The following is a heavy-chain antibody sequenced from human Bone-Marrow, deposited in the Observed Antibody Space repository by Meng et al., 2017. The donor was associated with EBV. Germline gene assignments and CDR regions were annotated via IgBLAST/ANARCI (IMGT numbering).Heavy chain of an antibody. J-gene: IGHJ4*02. CDR1: GGNFLSYA. CDR2: IVPIFVKP. CDR3: ASDPPEFGYKSFDF. V-gene: IGHV1-69*01. D-gene: IGHD5-18*01. Sequence: VRLVESGHEVEETGSPVKGPGKTTGGNFLSYAINRVRQAPGHGLEWMGGIVPIFVKPTYSQKLQGRVTITADDSTNTAYLELSGLTSEDTALYYCASDPPEFGYKSFDFWGQGTLVTVSS.